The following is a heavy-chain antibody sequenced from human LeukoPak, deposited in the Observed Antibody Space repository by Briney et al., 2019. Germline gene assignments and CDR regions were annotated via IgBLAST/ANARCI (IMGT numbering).Heavy chain of an antibody. Sequence: GGSLRLSCAASGFIFDDYGMHWVRQAPGKGLEWVSLITGDGASTYYAYSVKGRFTISRDNSKNSLYLQMNSLRSEDTALYYCARTGNFDYWGQGTLVTVPS. D-gene: IGHD1-14*01. V-gene: IGHV3-43*02. J-gene: IGHJ4*02. CDR3: ARTGNFDY. CDR2: ITGDGAST. CDR1: GFIFDDYG.